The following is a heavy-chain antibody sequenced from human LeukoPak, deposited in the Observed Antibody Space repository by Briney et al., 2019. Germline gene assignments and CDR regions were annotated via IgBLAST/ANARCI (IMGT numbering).Heavy chain of an antibody. CDR3: AKDLHPSRGIAAAQGFDP. V-gene: IGHV3-30*02. D-gene: IGHD6-13*01. CDR2: IRYDGSNK. Sequence: GGSLRLSCAASGFTFSSYGMHWVRQAPGKGLEWVAFIRYDGSNKYYADSVKGRFTISRDNSKNTLYLQMNSLRAEDTAVYYCAKDLHPSRGIAAAQGFDPWGQGTLVTVSP. J-gene: IGHJ5*02. CDR1: GFTFSSYG.